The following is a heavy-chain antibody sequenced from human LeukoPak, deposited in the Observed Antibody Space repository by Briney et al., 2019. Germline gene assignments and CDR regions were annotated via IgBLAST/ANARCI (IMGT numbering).Heavy chain of an antibody. J-gene: IGHJ4*02. CDR3: ARVYYYDSSAYDFDY. Sequence: ASVKVSCKASGYTFTGYYMHWVRQAPGQGLEWMGWINPNSGGTNYAQKFQGRVTMTRDTSISTAYMELSRLRSDDTAVYYCARVYYYDSSAYDFDYWGQGTLVTVSS. CDR1: GYTFTGYY. D-gene: IGHD3-22*01. V-gene: IGHV1-2*02. CDR2: INPNSGGT.